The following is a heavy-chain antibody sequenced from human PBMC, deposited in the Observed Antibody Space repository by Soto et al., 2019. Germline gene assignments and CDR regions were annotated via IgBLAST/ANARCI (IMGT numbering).Heavy chain of an antibody. CDR2: IIPIFGTA. Sequence: SVKVSCKASGGTFSSYAISWVRQAPGQGLEWVGGIIPIFGTANYAQKFQGRVTITADESTSTAYMELSSLRSEDTAVYYCARDPGSEPMEWYGMDVWGQGTTVTVSS. J-gene: IGHJ6*02. CDR3: ARDPGSEPMEWYGMDV. CDR1: GGTFSSYA. D-gene: IGHD1-1*01. V-gene: IGHV1-69*13.